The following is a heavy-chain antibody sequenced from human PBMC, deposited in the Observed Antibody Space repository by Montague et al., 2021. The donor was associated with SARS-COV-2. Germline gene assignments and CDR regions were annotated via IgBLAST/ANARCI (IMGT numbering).Heavy chain of an antibody. Sequence: SETLSLTCTVSGGSISNSNYYWDWIRQPPGKGLEWIGSIYYTEDTYYNPSLKSRVTISKDTTKNYFSLKLSSATAADTAVYYCARPVSGFSYGSGAFDYWGQGTLVTVSS. D-gene: IGHD5-18*01. J-gene: IGHJ4*02. CDR1: GGSISNSNYY. V-gene: IGHV4-39*02. CDR3: ARPVSGFSYGSGAFDY. CDR2: IYYTEDT.